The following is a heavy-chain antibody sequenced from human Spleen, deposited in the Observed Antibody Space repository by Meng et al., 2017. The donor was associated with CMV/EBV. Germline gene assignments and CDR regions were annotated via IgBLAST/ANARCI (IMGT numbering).Heavy chain of an antibody. J-gene: IGHJ4*02. D-gene: IGHD3-10*01. CDR3: ARGSFGYGRGLDY. V-gene: IGHV1-69*05. CDR2: IIPIFGTA. Sequence: KASVGTFSSYAISWVRQAPGQGLEWMGGIIPIFGTANYAQKFQGRVTITTDESTSTAYMELSSLRSEDTAVYYCARGSFGYGRGLDYWGQGTLVTVSS. CDR1: VGTFSSYA.